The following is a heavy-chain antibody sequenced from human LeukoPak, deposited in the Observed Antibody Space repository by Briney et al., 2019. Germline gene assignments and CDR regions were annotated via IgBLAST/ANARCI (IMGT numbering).Heavy chain of an antibody. CDR3: ARDLEGVPPGY. V-gene: IGHV4-61*02. J-gene: IGHJ4*02. Sequence: SETLSLTCTVSGGSISSGSYYWSWIRQPAGKGLEWIGRIYTSGSTNYNPSLKSRVTISVDTPKNQFSLKLSSVTAADTAVYYCARDLEGVPPGYWGQGTLVTVSS. D-gene: IGHD4/OR15-4a*01. CDR2: IYTSGST. CDR1: GGSISSGSYY.